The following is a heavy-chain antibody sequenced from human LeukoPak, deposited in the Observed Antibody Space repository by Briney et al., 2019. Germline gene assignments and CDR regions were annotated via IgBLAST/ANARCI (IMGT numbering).Heavy chain of an antibody. CDR3: ARGAGYYYDSSGYYFDY. J-gene: IGHJ4*02. V-gene: IGHV4-34*01. D-gene: IGHD3-22*01. Sequence: SETLSLTCAVYGGSFSGYYWSWIRQPPGKGLEWIGEINHSGSTNYSPSLKSRVTISVDTSKNQFSLKLSSVTAADTAVYYCARGAGYYYDSSGYYFDYWGQGTLVTVSS. CDR2: INHSGST. CDR1: GGSFSGYY.